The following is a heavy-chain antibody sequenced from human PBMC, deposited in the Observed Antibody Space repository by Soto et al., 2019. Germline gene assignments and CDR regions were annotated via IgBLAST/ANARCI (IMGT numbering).Heavy chain of an antibody. CDR1: GGTFSSYA. CDR2: IIPIFGTA. D-gene: IGHD6-13*01. V-gene: IGHV1-69*06. J-gene: IGHJ5*02. CDR3: ARTLLPEAAGPGDWFDP. Sequence: GASVKVSCKASGGTFSSYAISWVRQAPGQGLEWMGGIIPIFGTANYAQKFQGRVTITADKSTSTAYMELSSLRSEDTAVYYCARTLLPEAAGPGDWFDPWGQGTLVTVSS.